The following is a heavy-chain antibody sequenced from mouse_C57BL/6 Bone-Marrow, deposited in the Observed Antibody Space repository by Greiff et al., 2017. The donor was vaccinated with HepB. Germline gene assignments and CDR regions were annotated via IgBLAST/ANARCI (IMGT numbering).Heavy chain of an antibody. CDR3: AKSTMITTEGYWYFDV. D-gene: IGHD2-4*01. V-gene: IGHV1-69*01. Sequence: QVQLQQSGAELVMPGASVKLSCKASGYTFTSYWMHWVKQRPGQGLEWIGEIDPSDSYTNYNQKFKGKSTLTVDKSSSPAYMQLSSLTSEDSAVYYCAKSTMITTEGYWYFDVGGTGTTVTVSA. CDR1: GYTFTSYW. CDR2: IDPSDSYT. J-gene: IGHJ1*03.